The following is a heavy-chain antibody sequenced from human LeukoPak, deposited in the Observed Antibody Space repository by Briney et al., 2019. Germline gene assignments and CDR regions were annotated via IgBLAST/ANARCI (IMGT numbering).Heavy chain of an antibody. D-gene: IGHD6-19*01. CDR2: IYPSDSDG. CDR1: GYIFSIYW. Sequence: GESLKISCKTSGYIFSIYWIAWVRQMPGKGLEWMGIIYPSDSDGRYSPSFQGRVTFSADKSINTAYLHWTGLKASDSAMYYCARLRVPVAGLTDAFDLWGQGTQVIVSS. V-gene: IGHV5-51*01. CDR3: ARLRVPVAGLTDAFDL. J-gene: IGHJ3*01.